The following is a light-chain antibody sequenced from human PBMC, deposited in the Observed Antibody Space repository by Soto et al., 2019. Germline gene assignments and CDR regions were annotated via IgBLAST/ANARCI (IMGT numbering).Light chain of an antibody. CDR1: TGAVTSGYY. J-gene: IGLJ2*01. Sequence: QAVVTRETSLTVSPGGTVTLTCGSSTGAVTSGYYPNWFQQKPGQAPRSLIYNTNNKHSWTPARFSGSLLGGKAALTLSGVQPEDEADYYCLLYYGGAQGLFGGGTKLTVL. CDR3: LLYYGGAQGL. CDR2: NTN. V-gene: IGLV7-43*01.